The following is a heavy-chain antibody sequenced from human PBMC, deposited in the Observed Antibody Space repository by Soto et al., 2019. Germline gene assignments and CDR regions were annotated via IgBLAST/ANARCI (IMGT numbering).Heavy chain of an antibody. CDR2: LFYSGRT. CDR3: ARHVYACFGSDAGYMDV. CDR1: GGSITSINYY. Sequence: SETLSLTCTVSGGSITSINYYWAWVRQPPGKGLEWIGSLFYSGRTQYNPSLKSRVTISVDTSESQFSLRLNSVAAADTAVYYCARHVYACFGSDAGYMDVCGKGTTVTVSS. J-gene: IGHJ6*03. D-gene: IGHD3-3*01. V-gene: IGHV4-39*01.